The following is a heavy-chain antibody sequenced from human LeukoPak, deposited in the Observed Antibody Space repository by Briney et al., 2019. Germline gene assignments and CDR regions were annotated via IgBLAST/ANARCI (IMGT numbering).Heavy chain of an antibody. CDR1: GFTFSSYW. CDR2: IKQDGSEK. CDR3: ARPGTGSGSYLEGY. V-gene: IGHV3-7*01. D-gene: IGHD3-10*01. J-gene: IGHJ4*02. Sequence: PGGSLRLSCAASGFTFSSYWMSWVRQAPGKGLEWVANIKQDGSEKYYADSVKGRFTISRDNAKNSLYLQMNSLRAEDTAVYYCARPGTGSGSYLEGYWGQGTLVTVSS.